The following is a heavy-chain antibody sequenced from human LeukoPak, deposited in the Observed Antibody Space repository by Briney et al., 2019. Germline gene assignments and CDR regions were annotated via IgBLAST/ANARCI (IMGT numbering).Heavy chain of an antibody. CDR1: RFTFSSYA. CDR3: AKRIEGYFDY. J-gene: IGHJ4*02. D-gene: IGHD2/OR15-2a*01. Sequence: GGSLRLSCAASRFTFSSYALSWVRPAPGKGLEWVSTITNSGGSTYYADSAKGRFTISRDSSKNTLYLQMNSLRAEDTAVYYCAKRIEGYFDYWGQGTLVTVSS. V-gene: IGHV3-23*01. CDR2: ITNSGGST.